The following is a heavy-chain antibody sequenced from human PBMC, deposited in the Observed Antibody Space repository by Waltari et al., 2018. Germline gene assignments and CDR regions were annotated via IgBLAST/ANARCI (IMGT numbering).Heavy chain of an antibody. V-gene: IGHV1-69*10. CDR1: GGTFSSYA. CDR2: IIPSLGIA. CDR3: ARSRAPDYYYYYMDV. J-gene: IGHJ6*03. Sequence: QVQLVQSGAEVKKPGSSVKVSCKASGGTFSSYAISWVRQAPGQGLEWMGGIIPSLGIANYAQKFQGRVTITADKATSTAYMELSSLRSEDTAVYYCARSRAPDYYYYYMDVWGKGTTVTVSS.